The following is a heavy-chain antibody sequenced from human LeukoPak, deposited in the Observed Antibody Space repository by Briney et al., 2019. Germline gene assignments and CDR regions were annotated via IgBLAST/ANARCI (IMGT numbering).Heavy chain of an antibody. D-gene: IGHD3-10*01. CDR3: ARLVLGSGSRGFDY. J-gene: IGHJ4*02. CDR2: INAYDGNT. Sequence: ASVKVSCKASGYIFSSYGISWVRQAPGQGLEWLGWINAYDGNTNYAQKLQGRVTMTTDTSTSTAYMELRSLRSDDTAVFYCARLVLGSGSRGFDYWGQGTLVTVSS. CDR1: GYIFSSYG. V-gene: IGHV1-18*01.